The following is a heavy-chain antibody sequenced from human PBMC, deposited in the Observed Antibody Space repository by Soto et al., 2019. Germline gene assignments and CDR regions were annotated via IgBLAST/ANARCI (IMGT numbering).Heavy chain of an antibody. CDR3: AHSQTVTTLDWFDP. D-gene: IGHD4-17*01. V-gene: IGHV2-5*01. CDR1: GFSLSTSGVG. Sequence: QITLKESGPTLVKPTQPLTLTCTFSGFSLSTSGVGVGWIRQPPGKALEWLALIYWNDDKRYSPSLKSRLTITKDTSKNQVVLTMTNMDPVDTATYYCAHSQTVTTLDWFDPWGQGTLVTVSS. CDR2: IYWNDDK. J-gene: IGHJ5*02.